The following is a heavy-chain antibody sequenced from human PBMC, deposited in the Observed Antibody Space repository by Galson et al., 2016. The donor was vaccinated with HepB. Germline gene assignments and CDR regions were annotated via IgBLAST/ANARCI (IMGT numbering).Heavy chain of an antibody. Sequence: SLRLSCAGSGFIFSNYKMHWVRQTPGKGPEWVSYIDTRVSLVAYGESVRGRFTISRDNTQNSLYLQMNSLRAVDTAVYYCATIRGNTFGYYLYYFDYWGQGTLVTVSS. CDR3: ATIRGNTFGYYLYYFDY. V-gene: IGHV3-48*03. J-gene: IGHJ4*02. CDR1: GFIFSNYK. D-gene: IGHD3-22*01. CDR2: IDTRVSLV.